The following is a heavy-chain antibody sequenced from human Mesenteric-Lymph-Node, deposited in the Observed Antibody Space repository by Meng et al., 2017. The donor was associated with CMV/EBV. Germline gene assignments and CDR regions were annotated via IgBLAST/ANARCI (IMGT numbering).Heavy chain of an antibody. CDR3: ARGVLRFLEWPSTHYYYYGMDV. V-gene: IGHV4-61*01. Sequence: GSLRLSCTVSGGSISSSSYYWSWIRQPPGKGLEWIGYIYYSGSTNYNPSLKSRVTISVDTSKNQFSLKLSSVTAADTAVYYCARGVLRFLEWPSTHYYYYGMDVWGQGTTVTVSS. CDR1: GGSISSSSYY. J-gene: IGHJ6*02. CDR2: IYYSGST. D-gene: IGHD3-3*01.